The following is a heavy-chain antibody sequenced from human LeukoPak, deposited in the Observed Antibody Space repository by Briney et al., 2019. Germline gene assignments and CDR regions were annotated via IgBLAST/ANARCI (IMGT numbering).Heavy chain of an antibody. CDR2: IYPGDSDT. Sequence: GESLKISCKGSGYSFTNYWIGWVRQMPGKGLEWMGIIYPGDSDTRYSPSFQGQVTISADKSISTAYLQWSSLRASDTAMYYCARPGFAYCGGDCYPAFDYWGQGTLVTVSS. J-gene: IGHJ4*02. CDR3: ARPGFAYCGGDCYPAFDY. V-gene: IGHV5-51*01. D-gene: IGHD2-21*02. CDR1: GYSFTNYW.